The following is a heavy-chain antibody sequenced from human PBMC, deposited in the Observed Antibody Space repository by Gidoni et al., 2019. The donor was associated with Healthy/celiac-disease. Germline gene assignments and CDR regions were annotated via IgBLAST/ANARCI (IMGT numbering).Heavy chain of an antibody. J-gene: IGHJ4*02. D-gene: IGHD4-17*01. CDR2: ISGSGGSK. V-gene: IGHV3-23*01. Sequence: EVQLLESGGGLVQPGGSLRLSCAASGCTFSSYAMGWVRQAPGQGLGWVSAISGSGGSKYYADSVKGRFTISRDNSKNTLYLQMNSLRAEDTAVYYCAKKMGRATVTTAGFYDYWGQGTLVTVSS. CDR1: GCTFSSYA. CDR3: AKKMGRATVTTAGFYDY.